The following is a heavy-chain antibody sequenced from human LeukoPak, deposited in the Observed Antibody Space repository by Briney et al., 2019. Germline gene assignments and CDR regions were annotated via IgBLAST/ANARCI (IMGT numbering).Heavy chain of an antibody. V-gene: IGHV3-30*02. J-gene: IGHJ4*02. CDR1: GFTFSSYW. CDR2: IRFDGSNK. Sequence: PGGSLRLSCAASGFTFSSYWMSWVRQAPGKGLEWVAFIRFDGSNKYYADSVKGRFTISRDNSKNTLYLQMNSLRAEDAAVYYCAKDYDFWSGYYSPTRGYFDYWGQGTLVTVSS. CDR3: AKDYDFWSGYYSPTRGYFDY. D-gene: IGHD3-3*01.